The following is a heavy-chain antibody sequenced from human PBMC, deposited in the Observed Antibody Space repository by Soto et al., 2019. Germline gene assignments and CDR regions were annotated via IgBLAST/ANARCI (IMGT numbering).Heavy chain of an antibody. J-gene: IGHJ4*02. CDR3: AANYGSGSTHFDY. D-gene: IGHD3-10*01. CDR1: EGTFNSYP. Sequence: QVQLVQSGAEVKKPGSSVKVSCTASEGTFNSYPISWVRQAPGQGLEWMGRVIPILGMANFAQKFQGRVMITADKSTSTAYMVLSSLRSDDTAVYYCAANYGSGSTHFDYWGQGTLVTVSS. V-gene: IGHV1-69*02. CDR2: VIPILGMA.